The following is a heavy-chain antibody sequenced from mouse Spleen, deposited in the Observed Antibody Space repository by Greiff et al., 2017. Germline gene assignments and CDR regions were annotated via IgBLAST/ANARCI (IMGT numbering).Heavy chain of an antibody. V-gene: IGHV1-69*01. Sequence: QVQLQQPGAELVMPGASVKLSCKASGYTFTSYWMHWVKQRPGQGLEWIGEIDPSDSYTNYNQKFKGKATLTVDKSSSTAYMQLSSLTSEDSAVYYCAREGLDYWGQGTTLTVSS. CDR1: GYTFTSYW. CDR3: AREGLDY. J-gene: IGHJ2*01. CDR2: IDPSDSYT. D-gene: IGHD3-3*01.